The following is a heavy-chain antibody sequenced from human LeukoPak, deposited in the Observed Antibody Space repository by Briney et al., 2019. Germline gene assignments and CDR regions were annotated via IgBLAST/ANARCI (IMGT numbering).Heavy chain of an antibody. CDR1: GYTFTSYA. CDR2: INAGNGNT. V-gene: IGHV1-3*01. CDR3: ARGGCSSTSCLYYFDY. Sequence: ASVKVSCKASGYTFTSYAMHWMRQAPGQRLEWMGWINAGNGNTKYSQKFQGRVTITRDTSASTAYMELSSLRSEDTAVYYCARGGCSSTSCLYYFDYWGQGTLVTVSS. D-gene: IGHD2-2*01. J-gene: IGHJ4*02.